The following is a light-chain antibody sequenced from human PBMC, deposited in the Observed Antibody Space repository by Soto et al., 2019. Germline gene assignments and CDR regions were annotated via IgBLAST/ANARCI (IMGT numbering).Light chain of an antibody. CDR2: DVN. V-gene: IGLV2-11*01. J-gene: IGLJ1*01. CDR3: CSYAGTYTRV. Sequence: QSALTQPPSASGSPGQSVTISCTGTSSDITDNKYVSWFQQHPGKAPKVLIYDVNKRPSGVPYRFSGSKSGNTASLTISGLHAGDEAYYYCCSYAGTYTRVFGTGTKLTVL. CDR1: SSDITDNKY.